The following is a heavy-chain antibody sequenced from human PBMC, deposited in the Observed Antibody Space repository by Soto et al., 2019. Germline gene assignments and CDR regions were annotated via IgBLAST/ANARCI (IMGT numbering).Heavy chain of an antibody. CDR3: ARIPRYYDFWSGYPNYYMDV. CDR2: IKQDGSEK. CDR1: GFTFSSYW. J-gene: IGHJ6*03. Sequence: EVQLVESGGGLDQPGGSLRLSCAASGFTFSSYWMSWVRQAPGKGLEWVANIKQDGSEKYYVDSVKGRFTISRDNAKNSLYLQMNSLRAEDTAVYYCARIPRYYDFWSGYPNYYMDVWGKGTTVTVSS. D-gene: IGHD3-3*01. V-gene: IGHV3-7*01.